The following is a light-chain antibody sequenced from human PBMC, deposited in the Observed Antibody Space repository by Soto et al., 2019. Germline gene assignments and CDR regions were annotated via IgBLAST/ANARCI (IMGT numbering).Light chain of an antibody. V-gene: IGLV2-14*01. CDR1: SSDVGGYNR. Sequence: QSARTQPASVSGSPGQSITISCTGTSSDVGGYNRVSWYQQHPDKAPKLIIYEVTNRPSGISNRFSGSKSGDTASLTISGLQAEDEADYYCYSYRSGSAHVFGTGTKVTVL. CDR2: EVT. CDR3: YSYRSGSAHV. J-gene: IGLJ1*01.